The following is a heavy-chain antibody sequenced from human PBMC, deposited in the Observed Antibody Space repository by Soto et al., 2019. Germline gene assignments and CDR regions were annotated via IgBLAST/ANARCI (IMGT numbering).Heavy chain of an antibody. CDR3: AREYVDFDCSGRLGYWYFGL. D-gene: IGHD3-22*01. V-gene: IGHV1-3*01. CDR1: GYSFTNYV. CDR2: INAGNGDT. Sequence: QVQLVQSGAEVKKPGASVKISCKASGYSFTNYVMHWLRQAPGQSLERMGCINAGNGDTKFSPKFQDRVTITRDTAASAVYMELSSLKSEDTAVYYCAREYVDFDCSGRLGYWYFGLWGRGTLVTVSS. J-gene: IGHJ2*01.